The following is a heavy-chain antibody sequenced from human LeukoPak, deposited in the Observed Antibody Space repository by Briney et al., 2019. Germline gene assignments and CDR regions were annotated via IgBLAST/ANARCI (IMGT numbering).Heavy chain of an antibody. CDR1: GFTFSSYG. V-gene: IGHV3-30*18. J-gene: IGHJ4*02. CDR3: AKEYSSGWYDY. D-gene: IGHD6-19*01. Sequence: GGSLRLSCAASGFTFSSYGMHWVRQAPGKGLEWVAVISHDGSNKYYADSVKGRFTISRDNSKNTLYLQMNSLRAEDTAVYYCAKEYSSGWYDYWGQGTLVTVSS. CDR2: ISHDGSNK.